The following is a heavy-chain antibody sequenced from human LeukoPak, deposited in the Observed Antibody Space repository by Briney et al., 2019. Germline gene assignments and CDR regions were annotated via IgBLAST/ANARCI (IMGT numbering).Heavy chain of an antibody. CDR3: ARQTRGSYFDY. CDR2: INPSGGST. D-gene: IGHD3-16*01. CDR1: GYTFTSYY. V-gene: IGHV1-46*01. J-gene: IGHJ4*02. Sequence: ASVKVFCKASGYTFTSYYMHWVRQAPGQGLEWMGIINPSGGSTSYAQKFQGRVTMTRDMSTSTVYMELSSLRSEDTAVYYCARQTRGSYFDYWGQGTLVTVSS.